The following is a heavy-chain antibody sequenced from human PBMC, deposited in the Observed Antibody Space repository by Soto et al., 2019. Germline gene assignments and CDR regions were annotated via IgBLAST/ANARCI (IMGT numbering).Heavy chain of an antibody. J-gene: IGHJ6*02. CDR3: ARDGPPAEIWSGYCYAMDV. CDR1: GFTFISYE. D-gene: IGHD3-3*01. CDR2: ISPSATSI. V-gene: IGHV3-48*03. Sequence: GGSVRLPCASSGFTFISYEMNGVRQSPGKGLEWVAYISPSATSIYYADSVKGRFTISRDNAKNSLYLQMNSLRADDTAVYHYARDGPPAEIWSGYCYAMDVWGQGTTVTVSS.